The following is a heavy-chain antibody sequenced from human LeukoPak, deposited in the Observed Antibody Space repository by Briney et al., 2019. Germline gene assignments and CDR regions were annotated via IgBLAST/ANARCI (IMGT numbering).Heavy chain of an antibody. Sequence: SDTLSLTRRLAGPSIKNYYWSSLRQPPGKGLEWLANIYFGGTTDYNSSLKSRLTISVDTFKNQLSLNLQSVTAADTATYYCARHRSDTGGKKGVNWFDPWGQGTLVTVSS. V-gene: IGHV4-59*07. D-gene: IGHD4-23*01. CDR3: ARHRSDTGGKKGVNWFDP. J-gene: IGHJ5*02. CDR2: IYFGGTT. CDR1: GPSIKNYY.